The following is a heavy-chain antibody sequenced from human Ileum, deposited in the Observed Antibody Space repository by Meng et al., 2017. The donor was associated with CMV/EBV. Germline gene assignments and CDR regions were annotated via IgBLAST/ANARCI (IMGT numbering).Heavy chain of an antibody. Sequence: GESLKISCAASGFTFSSSAMSWVRQAPGKGLEWVSAISGSGGSTYYADSVKGRFTISRDNSKNTLYLQMNSLRAEDTVVYYCAIRLGARGVVEAFDIWGQGTMVTVSS. V-gene: IGHV3-23*01. J-gene: IGHJ3*02. CDR2: ISGSGGST. CDR3: AIRLGARGVVEAFDI. D-gene: IGHD1-26*01. CDR1: GFTFSSSA.